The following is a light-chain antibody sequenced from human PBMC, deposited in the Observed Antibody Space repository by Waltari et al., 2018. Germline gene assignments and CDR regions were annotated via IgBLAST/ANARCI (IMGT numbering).Light chain of an antibody. J-gene: IGLJ1*01. CDR2: DVT. V-gene: IGLV2-11*01. CDR3: CAYGGSYTYV. CDR1: SSDVGGYNY. Sequence: QSALTQPRSVSGSPGQSVTISCTGSSSDVGGYNYVSWYQQHPDQAPKLMIYDVTKRTSGVPGRFSAHKSGNTASRTISGLQAEDEADYYCCAYGGSYTYVFGTGTKVTVL.